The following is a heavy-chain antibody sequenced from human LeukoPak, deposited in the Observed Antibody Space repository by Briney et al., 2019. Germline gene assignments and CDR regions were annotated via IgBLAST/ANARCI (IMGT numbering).Heavy chain of an antibody. Sequence: GGSLRLSCAASGFIFDDYTMPWVRQAPGKNLEWVSLITWDGSSTDYSDSVKGRFTISRDNNKNSLFLQMNGLRTEDSAFYYCATGSTSSYYHFDYWGRGTLVTVSS. CDR2: ITWDGSST. J-gene: IGHJ4*02. D-gene: IGHD1-26*01. V-gene: IGHV3-43*01. CDR1: GFIFDDYT. CDR3: ATGSTSSYYHFDY.